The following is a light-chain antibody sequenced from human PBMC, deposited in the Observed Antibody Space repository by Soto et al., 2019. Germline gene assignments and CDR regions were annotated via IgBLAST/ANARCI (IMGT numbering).Light chain of an antibody. J-gene: IGKJ4*01. CDR2: GAS. Sequence: VMTQSPTTLSVSPGERATLSCRASHSVGSNLAWYQQNPGQAPRLLIYGASTRATGVPARFSGSGSATQFTLTISRLQYEDFGCYYCQQYKQWPVAVGGGTKVEIK. V-gene: IGKV3-15*01. CDR1: HSVGSN. CDR3: QQYKQWPVA.